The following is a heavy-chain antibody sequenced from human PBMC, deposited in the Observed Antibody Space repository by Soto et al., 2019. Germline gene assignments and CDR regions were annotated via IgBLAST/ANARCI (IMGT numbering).Heavy chain of an antibody. CDR1: GFTFSSYA. CDR3: AKSEVDIVATANFDY. J-gene: IGHJ4*02. D-gene: IGHD5-12*01. CDR2: ISGSGGST. V-gene: IGHV3-23*01. Sequence: EVQLLESGGGLVQPGGSLRLSCAASGFTFSSYAMSWVRQAPGKGLEWVSAISGSGGSTYYADSVKGRFTITRDNSKNTLYLQMNSLRAEDTAVYYCAKSEVDIVATANFDYWGQGALVTVSS.